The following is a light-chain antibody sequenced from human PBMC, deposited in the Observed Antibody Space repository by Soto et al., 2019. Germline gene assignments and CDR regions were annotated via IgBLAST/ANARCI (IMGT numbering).Light chain of an antibody. CDR1: QGISNF. Sequence: DRVTITCRASQGISNFLAWYQQKPGKAPKLLIYKASTLKSGVPSRFSGSGSGTEFTLTISSLQPDDFATYYCQHYNSYSEAFGQGTKVDIK. J-gene: IGKJ1*01. CDR3: QHYNSYSEA. V-gene: IGKV1-5*03. CDR2: KAS.